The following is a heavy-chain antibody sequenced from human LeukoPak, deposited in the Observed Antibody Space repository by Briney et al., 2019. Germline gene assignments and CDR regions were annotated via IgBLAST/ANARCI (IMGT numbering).Heavy chain of an antibody. CDR3: AKDGQADSSSWDHYFDY. D-gene: IGHD6-13*01. Sequence: GGSLRLSCAASGFTFSTYAISWVRQAPGKGLEWGSTIGGSGSGLSTYYADSVRGRFTISRDNSKNTLYLQMNSLRAEDTAVYYCAKDGQADSSSWDHYFDYWGQGTLVTVSS. CDR1: GFTFSTYA. V-gene: IGHV3-23*01. CDR2: IGGSGSGLST. J-gene: IGHJ4*02.